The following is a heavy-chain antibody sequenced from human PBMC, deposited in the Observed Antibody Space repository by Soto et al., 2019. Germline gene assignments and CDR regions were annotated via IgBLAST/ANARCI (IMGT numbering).Heavy chain of an antibody. CDR3: SKTSGESYPGSRLFHY. CDR1: GFTFRNYA. V-gene: IGHV3-23*05. D-gene: IGHD1-26*01. J-gene: IGHJ4*02. CDR2: ITNTTRET. Sequence: GGSLRLSCAASGFTFRNYAMTWVSQAPGRGLEGDSIITNTTRETLYAGPVKGRRASSKDNSKNTLYLQMIRLRAEDAAVDYCSKTSGESYPGSRLFHYSGQGARVAVSS.